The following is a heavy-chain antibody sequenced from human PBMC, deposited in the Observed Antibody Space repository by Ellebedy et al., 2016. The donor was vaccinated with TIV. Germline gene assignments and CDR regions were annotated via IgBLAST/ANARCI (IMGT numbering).Heavy chain of an antibody. V-gene: IGHV4-39*02. D-gene: IGHD1-14*01. Sequence: SETLSLTCTVSGGSISSTSDYWVWFRQPPGKGLEWIGSAHYSGRTYYNPSLTRRVTISVDTSKNHFSRKLSSGTAADTAVSYCARTGTEWGGNYFDYWGQGTLVTVSS. CDR3: ARTGTEWGGNYFDY. J-gene: IGHJ4*02. CDR2: AHYSGRT. CDR1: GGSISSTSDY.